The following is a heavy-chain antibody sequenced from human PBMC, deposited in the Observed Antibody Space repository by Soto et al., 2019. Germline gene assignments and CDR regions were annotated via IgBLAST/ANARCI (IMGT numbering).Heavy chain of an antibody. CDR2: IYYSGST. CDR1: GGSISSSSYY. J-gene: IGHJ4*02. CDR3: ATWCSTSCYRRDFDY. D-gene: IGHD2-2*01. Sequence: SETLSLTCTVSGGSISSSSYYWGWIRQPPGKGLEWIGSIYYSGSTYYNPSLKSRVTISVDTSKNQFSLKLSSVTAADTAVYYCATWCSTSCYRRDFDYWGQGTLVTVSS. V-gene: IGHV4-39*01.